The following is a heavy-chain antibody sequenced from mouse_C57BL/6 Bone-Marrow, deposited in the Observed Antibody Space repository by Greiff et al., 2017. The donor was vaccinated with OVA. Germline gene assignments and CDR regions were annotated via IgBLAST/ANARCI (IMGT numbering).Heavy chain of an antibody. J-gene: IGHJ1*03. V-gene: IGHV5-15*01. D-gene: IGHD2-3*01. CDR1: GFTFSDYG. CDR3: ARQDDGYYDWYFDV. Sequence: EVMLVESGGGLVQPGGSLKLSCAASGFTFSDYGMAWVRQAPRKGPEWVAFISNLAYSIYYADTVTGRFTISSENAKNTLYLEMSSLRSEDTAMYYCARQDDGYYDWYFDVWGTGTTVTVSS. CDR2: ISNLAYSI.